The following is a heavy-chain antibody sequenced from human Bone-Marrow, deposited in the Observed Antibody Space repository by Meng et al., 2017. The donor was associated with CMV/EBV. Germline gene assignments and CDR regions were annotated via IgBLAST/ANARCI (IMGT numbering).Heavy chain of an antibody. J-gene: IGHJ4*02. CDR2: IYHSGSS. V-gene: IGHV4-4*02. CDR3: ARVGGLYYFDY. Sequence: LTCDVSGHAMSSGYWWSWVRQPTSKGREWIGEIYHSGSSNYSPSLKSRVTISVDKSKNQFSLRLTSVTAADTAVYYCARVGGLYYFDYWGQGTLVTVSS. CDR1: GHAMSSGYW. D-gene: IGHD3/OR15-3a*01.